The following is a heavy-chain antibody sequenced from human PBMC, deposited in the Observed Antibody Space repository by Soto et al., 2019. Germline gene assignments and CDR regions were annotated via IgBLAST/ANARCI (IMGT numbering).Heavy chain of an antibody. V-gene: IGHV3-53*01. D-gene: IGHD3-22*01. CDR2: LYSGGSS. CDR1: GFIVSRSY. Sequence: EVHLVESGGGLVRPGGSLRLSCGVSGFIVSRSYMTWVRQAPGKGLEWVSSLYSGGSSYYSDSVKGLFTISRDNSENTVSLQMNSLRAEDTAVYHCARLGYVEDSGYSDCDSWGHGTLVTVSS. CDR3: ARLGYVEDSGYSDCDS. J-gene: IGHJ5*01.